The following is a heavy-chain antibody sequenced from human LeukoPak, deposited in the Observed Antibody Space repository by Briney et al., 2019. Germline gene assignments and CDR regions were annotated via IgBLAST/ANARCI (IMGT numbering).Heavy chain of an antibody. Sequence: SETLSLTCAVYGGSFSGYYWSWIRQPPGKGLEWIGEINHSGSTDYNPSLKSRVTISVDTSKNQFSLKLSSVTAADTAVYYCARGLNVVVTASHAFDIWGQGTMVTVSS. J-gene: IGHJ3*02. V-gene: IGHV4-34*01. CDR2: INHSGST. D-gene: IGHD2-21*02. CDR1: GGSFSGYY. CDR3: ARGLNVVVTASHAFDI.